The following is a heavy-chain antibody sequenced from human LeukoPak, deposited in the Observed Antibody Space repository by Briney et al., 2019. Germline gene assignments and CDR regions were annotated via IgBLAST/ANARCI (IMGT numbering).Heavy chain of an antibody. CDR2: MNPNSGST. J-gene: IGHJ3*02. CDR1: GYTFTSYD. V-gene: IGHV1-8*01. D-gene: IGHD3-22*01. CDR3: ARLPYYYDSSGYYTGAFDI. Sequence: ASVKVSCKASGYTFTSYDINWVRQATGQGLEWMGWMNPNSGSTGYAQKFQGRVTMTRNTSISTAYMELSSLRSEDTAVYYCARLPYYYDSSGYYTGAFDIWGQGTMVTVSS.